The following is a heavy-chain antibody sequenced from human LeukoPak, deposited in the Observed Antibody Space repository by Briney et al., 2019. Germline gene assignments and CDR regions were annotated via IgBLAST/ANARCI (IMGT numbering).Heavy chain of an antibody. V-gene: IGHV3-23*01. J-gene: IGHJ4*02. CDR1: GFTFSDYV. CDR2: TTATTGTT. Sequence: GGSLRLSCAVSGFTFSDYVMCWVRQAPGKGLEWVSGTTATTGTTYYADSVKGRFTISRDNSKNTLYLQMNSLRAEDTAVYYCAAVLYSSSWLNWGQGTLVTVSS. D-gene: IGHD6-13*01. CDR3: AAVLYSSSWLN.